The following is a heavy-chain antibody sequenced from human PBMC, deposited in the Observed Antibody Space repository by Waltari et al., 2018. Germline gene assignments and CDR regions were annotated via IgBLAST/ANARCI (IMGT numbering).Heavy chain of an antibody. D-gene: IGHD4-17*01. Sequence: QLQLQESGPGLVKPSETLSLTCTVSGGSISSSSYYWGWIRQPPGKGLEWIGSSYYSGRTYYNPSLKSRVTISVDTSKNQFSLKLSSVTAADTAVYYCARTRYGDYGSFNYWGQGTLVTVSS. CDR3: ARTRYGDYGSFNY. J-gene: IGHJ4*02. V-gene: IGHV4-39*01. CDR1: GGSISSSSYY. CDR2: SYYSGRT.